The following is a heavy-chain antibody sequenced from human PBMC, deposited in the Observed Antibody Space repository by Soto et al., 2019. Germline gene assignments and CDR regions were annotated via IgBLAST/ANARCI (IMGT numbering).Heavy chain of an antibody. V-gene: IGHV3-30-3*01. D-gene: IGHD5-18*01. CDR1: GFTFSSYA. CDR3: ARDGVSPRRGYSTAGVDD. CDR2: ISYAGSNK. J-gene: IGHJ4*01. Sequence: QVQLVESGGGVVQPGRSLRLSCAASGFTFSSYAMHWVRQAPGQGLEWVPVISYAGSNKYYADSVKGRFTISRDNSKTSLYLDMNRLRAEETAVYYCARDGVSPRRGYSTAGVDDRVHGTLVTVSS.